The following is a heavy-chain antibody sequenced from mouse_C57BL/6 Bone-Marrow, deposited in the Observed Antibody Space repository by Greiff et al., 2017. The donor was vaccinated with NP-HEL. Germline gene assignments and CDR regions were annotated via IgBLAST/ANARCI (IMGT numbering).Heavy chain of an antibody. V-gene: IGHV5-17*01. CDR1: GYTFSDYG. Sequence: EVHLVESGGGLVKPGGSLKLSCAASGYTFSDYGMHGVRQAPEKGLEWVAYISSGSSTIYYADTVKGRFTISRDNAKNTLFLQMTSLRSEDTAMYYCARQLSLHYYAMDHWAQGSSVTVSS. CDR2: ISSGSSTI. CDR3: ARQLSLHYYAMDH. D-gene: IGHD3-2*02. J-gene: IGHJ4*01.